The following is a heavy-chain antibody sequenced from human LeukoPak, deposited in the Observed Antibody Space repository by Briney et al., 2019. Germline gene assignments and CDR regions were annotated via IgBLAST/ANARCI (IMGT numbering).Heavy chain of an antibody. J-gene: IGHJ4*02. CDR2: IYTSGST. Sequence: PSETLSLTCTVSGDSIRNYYWSWIRQPAGKGLEWIGRIYTSGSTNYNPSLKSRVTMSVDTSKNQFSLRLSSVTAADTAVYYCAREGTYCSRTSCHDSFLDYWGQRTLVTVSS. CDR1: GDSIRNYY. D-gene: IGHD2-2*01. CDR3: AREGTYCSRTSCHDSFLDY. V-gene: IGHV4-4*07.